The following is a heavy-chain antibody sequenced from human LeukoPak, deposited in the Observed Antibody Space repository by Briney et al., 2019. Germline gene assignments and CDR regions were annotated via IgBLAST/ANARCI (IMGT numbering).Heavy chain of an antibody. D-gene: IGHD5-18*01. CDR2: IYYSGTT. V-gene: IGHV4-39*07. Sequence: SETLSLTCTVSGGSISSSGYYWGWIRQPPGKGLEWIGIIYYSGTTYYNPSLKSRVTISVDTSKNQFSLKLSSVTAADTAVYYCARDYDPVYGYGPLYFGYWGQGTLVTVSS. CDR1: GGSISSSGYY. J-gene: IGHJ4*02. CDR3: ARDYDPVYGYGPLYFGY.